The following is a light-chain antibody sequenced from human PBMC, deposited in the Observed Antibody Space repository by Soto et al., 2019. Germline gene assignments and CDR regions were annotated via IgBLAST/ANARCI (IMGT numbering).Light chain of an antibody. Sequence: QSVLTQPPSASGPPGQWVTISCSGSSSNIGSHSVYSDQQLPGMAPKLLFYRDVNRPSWVSGRMSASKSATSASLAISGLRYEDEAIYYCATRDDTLSGTEVFGRGTKLTVL. CDR3: ATRDDTLSGTEV. J-gene: IGLJ3*02. CDR1: SSNIGSHS. CDR2: RDV. V-gene: IGLV1-47*01.